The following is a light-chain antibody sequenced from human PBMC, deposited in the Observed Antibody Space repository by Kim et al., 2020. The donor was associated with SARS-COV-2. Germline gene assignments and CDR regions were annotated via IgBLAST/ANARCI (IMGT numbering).Light chain of an antibody. CDR2: GAS. CDR3: QQYSNSPYT. CDR1: QSVSSH. V-gene: IGKV3-15*01. J-gene: IGKJ2*01. Sequence: SVSPGERATLSCRASQSVSSHLAWYQQKPGQSPRLLIYGASTRAPGIPARFTGSGSGTEFTVTISSLQSEDFAVYYCQQYSNSPYTFGQGTKLEIK.